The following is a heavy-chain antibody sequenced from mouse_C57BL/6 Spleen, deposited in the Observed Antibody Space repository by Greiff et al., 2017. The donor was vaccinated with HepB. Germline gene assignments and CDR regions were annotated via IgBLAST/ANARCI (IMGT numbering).Heavy chain of an antibody. D-gene: IGHD4-1*01. CDR1: GFTFSSYA. CDR2: ISDGGSYT. Sequence: EVHLVESGGGLVKPGGSLKLSCAASGFTFSSYAMSWVRQTPEKRLEWVATISDGGSYTYYPDNVKGRFTISRDNAKNNLYLQMSHLKSEDTAMYYCAREPLGRGYFDYWGQGTTLTVSS. V-gene: IGHV5-4*01. J-gene: IGHJ2*01. CDR3: AREPLGRGYFDY.